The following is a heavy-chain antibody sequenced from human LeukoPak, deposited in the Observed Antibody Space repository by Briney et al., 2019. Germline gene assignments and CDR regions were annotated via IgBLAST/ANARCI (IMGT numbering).Heavy chain of an antibody. V-gene: IGHV3-33*01. D-gene: IGHD5-24*01. CDR3: ARDRLRDGYRIDGFDI. J-gene: IGHJ3*02. CDR2: IWYDASNE. CDR1: GFTFSTYG. Sequence: GGPVRLSCAASGFTFSTYGMHWVRQAPGKGLEWVAVIWYDASNEYYADSVKGRFTISRHNSKNTLFLEMNSLRAEDTAVYYCARDRLRDGYRIDGFDIWGQGTLVTLSS.